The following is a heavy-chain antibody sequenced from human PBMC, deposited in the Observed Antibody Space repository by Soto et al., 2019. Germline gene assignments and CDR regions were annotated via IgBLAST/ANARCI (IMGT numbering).Heavy chain of an antibody. Sequence: EVQLVEFGGGLVQPGGSLRLSCAASGLTFTSSSMNWVRQAPGKGLEWVSFISSSGSTIYYADSVKGRFTISRDNAKNSLYLQMNSLRDEDTAVYYCARDRGYTYAFDYWGQGTLVTVSS. D-gene: IGHD5-18*01. J-gene: IGHJ4*02. CDR2: ISSSGSTI. CDR1: GLTFTSSS. V-gene: IGHV3-48*02. CDR3: ARDRGYTYAFDY.